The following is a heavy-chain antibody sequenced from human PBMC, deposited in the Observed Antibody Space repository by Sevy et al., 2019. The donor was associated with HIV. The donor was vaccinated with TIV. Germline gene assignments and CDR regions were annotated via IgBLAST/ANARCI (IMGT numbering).Heavy chain of an antibody. Sequence: GGSLRLSCVVSGLTFSSDSMNWVRQAPGKGLEWLAYISSSSRTIYYADSVEGRFTISRDYDKKSVFLQMNNLRDEDSATYYCARDVDTPFVRSFDSWGQGTLVTVSS. CDR2: ISSSSRTI. V-gene: IGHV3-48*02. CDR3: ARDVDTPFVRSFDS. J-gene: IGHJ4*02. D-gene: IGHD5-18*01. CDR1: GLTFSSDS.